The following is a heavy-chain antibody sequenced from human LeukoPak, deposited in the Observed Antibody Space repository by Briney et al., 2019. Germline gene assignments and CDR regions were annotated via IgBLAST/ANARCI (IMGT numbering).Heavy chain of an antibody. Sequence: GGSLRLSCAASGFTFSSYSMNWVRQAPGKGLEWVSSISSSSSSYIYYADSVKGRFTISRDNAKNSLYLQMNSLRAEDTAVYYCARVEVPLWSGYFGDYYYYYMDVWGKGTTVTVSS. V-gene: IGHV3-21*01. CDR2: ISSSSSSYI. D-gene: IGHD3-3*01. J-gene: IGHJ6*03. CDR1: GFTFSSYS. CDR3: ARVEVPLWSGYFGDYYYYYMDV.